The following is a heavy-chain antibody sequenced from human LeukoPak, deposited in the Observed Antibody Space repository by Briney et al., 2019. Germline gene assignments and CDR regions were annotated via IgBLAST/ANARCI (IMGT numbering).Heavy chain of an antibody. J-gene: IGHJ4*02. CDR2: IYYSGST. CDR3: ARGATRGYSYGHFDY. CDR1: GGSISSYH. Sequence: SETLSLTCTVSGGSISSYHWSWIRQPPGRGLEWIGYIYYSGSTDYNPSLKSRVTISVDTSTNQFSLKLNSMTAADTAVYYCARGATRGYSYGHFDYWAREPWSPSPQ. V-gene: IGHV4-59*01. D-gene: IGHD5-18*01.